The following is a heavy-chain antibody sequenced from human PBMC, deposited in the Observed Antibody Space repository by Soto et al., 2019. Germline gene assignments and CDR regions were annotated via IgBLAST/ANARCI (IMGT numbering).Heavy chain of an antibody. V-gene: IGHV3-23*01. J-gene: IGHJ3*02. CDR3: ARDRAVYCINGICLYSFDI. Sequence: EVQLLESGGDLVQPGGSLRLSCAASGFTFNDYALTWVRQVPGKGLEWVSSLSRRGFSTHYAESVKGRFTISRDNIQTPVYLQMTSRRAEDTAVYYCARDRAVYCINGICLYSFDIWGQGTLVTVSS. D-gene: IGHD2-8*01. CDR2: LSRRGFST. CDR1: GFTFNDYA.